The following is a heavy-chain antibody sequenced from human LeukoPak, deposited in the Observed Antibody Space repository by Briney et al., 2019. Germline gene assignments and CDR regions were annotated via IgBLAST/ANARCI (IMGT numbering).Heavy chain of an antibody. D-gene: IGHD2-2*01. CDR3: ARGGGYCTSCYGIDY. J-gene: IGHJ4*02. CDR2: ISYDGSNK. CDR1: GFTFSSYA. Sequence: GRSLRLSCAASGFTFSSYAMHWVRQAPGKGLEWVAVISYDGSNKYYADSVKGRFTISRDNSKNTLYLQMNSLRAEDTAIYYCARGGGYCTSCYGIDYWGQGTLVTVSS. V-gene: IGHV3-30-3*01.